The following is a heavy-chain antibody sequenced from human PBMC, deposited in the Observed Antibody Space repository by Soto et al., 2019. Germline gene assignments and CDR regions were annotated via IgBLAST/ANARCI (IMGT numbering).Heavy chain of an antibody. CDR1: GGSRSSYY. CDR3: ARGGWKLFDY. D-gene: IGHD6-19*01. Sequence: SETLSLTCTVSGGSRSSYYWSWIRQSPGKGLEWIGYIYYSGSTNYNPSLKSRVTISVDTSKNQFSLKLSSVTAADTAVYYCARGGWKLFDYWGQGTLVTVSS. CDR2: IYYSGST. V-gene: IGHV4-59*01. J-gene: IGHJ4*02.